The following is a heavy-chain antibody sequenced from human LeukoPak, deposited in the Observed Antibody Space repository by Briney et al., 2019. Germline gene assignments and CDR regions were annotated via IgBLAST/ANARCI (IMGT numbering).Heavy chain of an antibody. Sequence: PGGSLRLSCAASGFIFSSYAMSWVRQAPGKGLEWVSAISRSGENTYYADSVKGRFTISRDNSNNTLYLQMNSLRAEDTAVYYCARVLSGRGSLYSYYYYMDVWGKGTTVTISS. J-gene: IGHJ6*03. CDR1: GFIFSSYA. D-gene: IGHD3-10*01. CDR3: ARVLSGRGSLYSYYYYMDV. CDR2: ISRSGENT. V-gene: IGHV3-23*01.